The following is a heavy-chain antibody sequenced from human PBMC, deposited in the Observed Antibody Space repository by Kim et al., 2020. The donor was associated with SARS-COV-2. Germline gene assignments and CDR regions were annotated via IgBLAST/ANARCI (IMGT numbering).Heavy chain of an antibody. D-gene: IGHD6-6*01. Sequence: ASVKVSCKASGFTFIGYYLYLVRQAPGQGLEWMGRINPNSGATDYVQKFQGRVTMTRDTSIRAAYMELSRLTSDDTAVYYCAREDSAARRLYYYGLDVWGQGTTVTVSS. CDR3: AREDSAARRLYYYGLDV. CDR2: INPNSGAT. CDR1: GFTFIGYY. J-gene: IGHJ6*02. V-gene: IGHV1-2*06.